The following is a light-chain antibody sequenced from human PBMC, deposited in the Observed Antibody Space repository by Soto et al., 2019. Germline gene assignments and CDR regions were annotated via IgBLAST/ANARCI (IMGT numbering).Light chain of an antibody. CDR1: SSDVGGYNY. V-gene: IGLV2-14*01. Sequence: QSALTKPASVNGSPGESIAISCTGTSSDVGGYNYVSWYQQHPGKAPKLMIHEVGNRPSGVSDRFSGSKSGNTASLTISGLQADDEADYYCSSHTSYSTRAFGTGTKVTVL. J-gene: IGLJ1*01. CDR3: SSHTSYSTRA. CDR2: EVG.